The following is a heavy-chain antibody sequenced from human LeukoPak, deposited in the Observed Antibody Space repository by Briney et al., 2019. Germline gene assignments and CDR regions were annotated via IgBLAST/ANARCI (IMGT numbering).Heavy chain of an antibody. D-gene: IGHD6-25*01. Sequence: SETLSLTCTVSGGSISNGGYYWSWVRQHPGKGLEWIGYIYYSGSTYYNPSLKSRLTISVDTSKSQFSLNLSSVTAADTAVYYCARDHRQRNWFDPWGQGTLVTVSS. J-gene: IGHJ5*02. CDR3: ARDHRQRNWFDP. CDR1: GGSISNGGYY. V-gene: IGHV4-31*03. CDR2: IYYSGST.